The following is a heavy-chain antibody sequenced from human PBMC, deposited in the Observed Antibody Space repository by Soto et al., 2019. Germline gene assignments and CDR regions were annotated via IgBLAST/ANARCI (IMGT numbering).Heavy chain of an antibody. CDR1: GFTFSSYD. V-gene: IGHV3-13*01. J-gene: IGHJ3*02. CDR3: AREAARCSGGSCYSRRAFDI. D-gene: IGHD2-15*01. Sequence: EVQLVESGGGFVQPGGSLRLSCAASGFTFSSYDMHWVRQATGKGLEWVSALGTACDTYYPGSVKGRFTISRENAKNSLYLQMDSLRAGDTAVYYCAREAARCSGGSCYSRRAFDIWGQGTMVTVAS. CDR2: LGTACDT.